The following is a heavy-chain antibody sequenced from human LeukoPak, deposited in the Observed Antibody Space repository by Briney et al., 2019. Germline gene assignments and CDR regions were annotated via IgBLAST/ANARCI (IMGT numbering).Heavy chain of an antibody. D-gene: IGHD6-13*01. Sequence: GGSLRLSCAASGFSFSSYAMSWVRQAPGKGLEWASGISGSGGSTYYADSVKGRFTISRDNSKNTLYLQMNSLRAEDTAVYYCARDPDSSPLGVGVTFDYWGQGTLVTVSS. CDR3: ARDPDSSPLGVGVTFDY. V-gene: IGHV3-23*01. CDR1: GFSFSSYA. J-gene: IGHJ4*02. CDR2: ISGSGGST.